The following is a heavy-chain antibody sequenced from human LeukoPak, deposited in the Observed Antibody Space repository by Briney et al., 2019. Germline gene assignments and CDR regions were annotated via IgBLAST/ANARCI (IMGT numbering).Heavy chain of an antibody. V-gene: IGHV3-53*01. CDR2: IYSGGTT. D-gene: IGHD3/OR15-3a*01. CDR1: GVTLSNYA. J-gene: IGHJ4*02. Sequence: GGSLRLSRVASGVTLSNYAMSWARQAPGMGLEWVSVIYSGGTTYYADSVKGRFTISRDNSKNMLYLQMNSLRAEDTAVYYCAREPGTDYRKYYFDYWGQGTLVTVSS. CDR3: AREPGTDYRKYYFDY.